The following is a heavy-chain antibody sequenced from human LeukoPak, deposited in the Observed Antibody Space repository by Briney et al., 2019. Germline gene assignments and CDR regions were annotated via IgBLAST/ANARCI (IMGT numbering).Heavy chain of an antibody. V-gene: IGHV3-21*01. CDR3: ARVNFGVVIIHHTNWFDP. D-gene: IGHD3-3*01. CDR1: GYTFSSYS. CDR2: ISSSSSYI. J-gene: IGHJ5*02. Sequence: GGSLRLSCAASGYTFSSYSMNWVRQAPGKGLEWVSSISSSSSYIYYADSVKGRFTISRDNAKNSPYLQMNSLRAEDTAVYYCARVNFGVVIIHHTNWFDPWGQGTLVTVSS.